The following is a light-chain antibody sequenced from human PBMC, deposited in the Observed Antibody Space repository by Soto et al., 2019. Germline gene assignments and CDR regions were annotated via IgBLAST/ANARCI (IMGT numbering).Light chain of an antibody. J-gene: IGLJ2*01. CDR2: DVY. CDR3: QICDGTLQHVI. Sequence: SYELTQSPSVSVAPGQTATISCSGHDIGSQSVHWYQQRAGQAPVLVIYDVYDRPSGIPERFSGSISATTATLTISRVEVGDEADYYCQICDGTLQHVIFGGGTKLTVL. CDR1: DIGSQS. V-gene: IGLV3-21*02.